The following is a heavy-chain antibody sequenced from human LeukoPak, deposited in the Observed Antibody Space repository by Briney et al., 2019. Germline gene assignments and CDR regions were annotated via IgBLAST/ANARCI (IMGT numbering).Heavy chain of an antibody. CDR2: IYYSGST. J-gene: IGHJ6*03. D-gene: IGHD1-14*01. CDR3: ARFNLGPPNYYYYYYMDV. V-gene: IGHV4-30-4*08. Sequence: PSETLSLTCTVSGGSISSGDYYWSWIRQPPGKGLEWIGYIYYSGSTYYNPSLKSRVTISVDTSKNQFSLKLSSVTAADTAVYYCARFNLGPPNYYYYYYMDVWGKGTTVTVSS. CDR1: GGSISSGDYY.